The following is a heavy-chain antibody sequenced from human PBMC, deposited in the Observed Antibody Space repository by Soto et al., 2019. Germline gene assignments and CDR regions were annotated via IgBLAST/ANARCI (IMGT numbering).Heavy chain of an antibody. J-gene: IGHJ4*02. V-gene: IGHV3-11*05. CDR3: ARDHHRYSGYDYVDY. CDR1: GFTFSDYY. D-gene: IGHD5-12*01. Sequence: QVQLVESGGGLVKPGGSLRLSCVASGFTFSDYYMSWIRQAPGKGLEWVSYISSSSSYTNYADSVKGRFTISRDNAXXXLYLQMXXXXXXXXAVYYCARDHHRYSGYDYVDYWGQGTLVTVSS. CDR2: ISSSSSYT.